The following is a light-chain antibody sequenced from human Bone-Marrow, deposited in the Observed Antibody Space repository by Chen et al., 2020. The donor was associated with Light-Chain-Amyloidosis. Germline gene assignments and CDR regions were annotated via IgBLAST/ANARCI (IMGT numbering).Light chain of an antibody. CDR3: CSYAGVSTRL. J-gene: IGLJ1*01. CDR1: SSDVGSYNL. Sequence: QSALTQPASVSGSPGQSITISCTGTSSDVGSYNLVSWYQQHPGKAPQLMIYEVSKRPSGVSNRFAGSKSGNTASLTISGLQAEDEADYYCCSYAGVSTRLFGTGTKVTVL. CDR2: EVS. V-gene: IGLV2-23*02.